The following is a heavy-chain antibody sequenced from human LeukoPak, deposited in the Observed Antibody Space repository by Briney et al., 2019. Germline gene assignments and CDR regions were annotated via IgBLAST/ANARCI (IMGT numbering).Heavy chain of an antibody. CDR1: GGSFSGYY. J-gene: IGHJ4*02. CDR3: ARAYYDFWSGYPKTYFDY. Sequence: SETLSLTCAVYGGSFSGYYWVWIRQPPGKGLEWIGEINHSGSTNYNPSLKSRVTISVDTSKNQFSLKLSSVTAADTAVYYCARAYYDFWSGYPKTYFDYWGQGTLVTVSS. D-gene: IGHD3-3*01. V-gene: IGHV4-34*01. CDR2: INHSGST.